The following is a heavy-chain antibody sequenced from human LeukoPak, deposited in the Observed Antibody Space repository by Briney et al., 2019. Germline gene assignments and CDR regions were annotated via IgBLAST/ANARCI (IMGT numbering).Heavy chain of an antibody. V-gene: IGHV3-48*02. CDR3: ARGRTSWYFDY. Sequence: GGSLRLSCAASGFTFSTYDMNCVRQASGKGLEWISFISSSGVTVHYADSVKGRSTISRDNAKNSLSLQMNSLRDEDTAVYYCARGRTSWYFDYWGQGALVTVSS. J-gene: IGHJ4*02. CDR2: ISSSGVTV. D-gene: IGHD2-2*01. CDR1: GFTFSTYD.